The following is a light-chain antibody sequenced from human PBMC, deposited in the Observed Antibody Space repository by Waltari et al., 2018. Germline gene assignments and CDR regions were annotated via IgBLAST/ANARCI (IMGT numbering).Light chain of an antibody. CDR2: GTT. J-gene: IGLJ2*01. V-gene: IGLV1-40*01. Sequence: HSVLTQPPSVSGAPGQRVTISCSGSSSNIGSTYDVHWYKQLPGTAPKLLIYGTTYRPSGVPDRISGSQSGASASLAITGLQAEDEADYYCQSYDSGLGVVFGGGTKLTVL. CDR3: QSYDSGLGVV. CDR1: SSNIGSTYD.